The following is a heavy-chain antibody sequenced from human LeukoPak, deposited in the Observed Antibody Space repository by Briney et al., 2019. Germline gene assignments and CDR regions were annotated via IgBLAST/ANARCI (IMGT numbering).Heavy chain of an antibody. CDR2: ISYDGSNK. D-gene: IGHD5-18*01. V-gene: IGHV3-30*04. CDR1: GFTFSSYA. CDR3: ARPYSYGREYFQH. Sequence: PGGSLRLSCAACGFTFSSYAMHWVRQAPGKGLKWVAVISYDGSNKYYADSVKGRFTISRDNSKNTLYLQMNSLRAEDTAVYYSARPYSYGREYFQHWGQGTLVTVSS. J-gene: IGHJ1*01.